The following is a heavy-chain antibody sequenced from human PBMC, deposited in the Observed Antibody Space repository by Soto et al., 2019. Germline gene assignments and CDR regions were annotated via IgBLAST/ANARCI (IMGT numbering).Heavy chain of an antibody. J-gene: IGHJ6*02. V-gene: IGHV4-30-2*01. CDR3: ARGHYYYGMDV. Sequence: PSETLSLTSTVSNGSVSSGTYSWSWVRQPPGKGLEWIGYIYYSGTTYYTPSLKSRLTMSMDRANDHFSLNLTSVTAADTAVYFCARGHYYYGMDVWGQGITVTVSS. CDR1: NGSVSSGTYS. CDR2: IYYSGTT.